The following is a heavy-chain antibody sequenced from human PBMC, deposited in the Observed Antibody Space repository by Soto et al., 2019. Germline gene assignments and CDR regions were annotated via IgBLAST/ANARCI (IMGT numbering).Heavy chain of an antibody. CDR1: GFTLSGRS. CDR3: ARGWFGPEV. V-gene: IGHV3-74*01. J-gene: IGHJ6*04. CDR2: IDNAGTDL. D-gene: IGHD3-10*01. Sequence: EVQLVESGGGLVQPGGSLRLSCAASGFTLSGRSMHWVRQAPGKGLVWVSGIDNAGTDLTYAYSVKGRFTSSRDNAKNMLYLQMNSLRVDDTAVYYCARGWFGPEVWGKGTTVTVSS.